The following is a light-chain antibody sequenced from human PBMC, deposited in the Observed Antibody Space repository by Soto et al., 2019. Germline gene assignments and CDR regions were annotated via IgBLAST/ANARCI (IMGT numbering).Light chain of an antibody. Sequence: EIVLRQSPGTLSLSPGERATLSCRASQSVSSNYLAWYQQKPGQAPRLLIYGASSRATGISDRFSGSGSGTDFTLTISRLEPEDFAVYYCQQYGTSPPWTLGQGTKVDIK. V-gene: IGKV3-20*01. CDR1: QSVSSNY. CDR3: QQYGTSPPWT. CDR2: GAS. J-gene: IGKJ1*01.